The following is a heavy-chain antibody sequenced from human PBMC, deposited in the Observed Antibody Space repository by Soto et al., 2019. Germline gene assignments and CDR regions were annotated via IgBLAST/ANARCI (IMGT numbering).Heavy chain of an antibody. Sequence: ASVKVSCKASGGTFSSYAISWVRQAPGQGLEWMGGIIPIFGTANYAQKFQGRVTITADESMSTAYMELSSLRSEDTAVYYCARDNNGSGSYYNTNRPDYYYYGMDVWGQGTTVTVSS. D-gene: IGHD3-10*01. CDR1: GGTFSSYA. J-gene: IGHJ6*02. CDR2: IIPIFGTA. CDR3: ARDNNGSGSYYNTNRPDYYYYGMDV. V-gene: IGHV1-69*13.